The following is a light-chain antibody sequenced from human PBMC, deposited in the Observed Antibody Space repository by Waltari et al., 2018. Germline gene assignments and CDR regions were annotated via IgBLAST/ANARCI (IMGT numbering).Light chain of an antibody. CDR2: GAS. CDR3: QQYNTWPSVT. J-gene: IGKJ5*01. CDR1: QSVNTD. V-gene: IGKV3-15*01. Sequence: EMVMTQSPASLSVSPGETATLSCRASQSVNTDLAWYQQNPGQAPRLFIYGASTRTTDVPARFSGRGSGTEFTLTISSLQSEDFAVYYCQQYNTWPSVTFGQGTRLQIK.